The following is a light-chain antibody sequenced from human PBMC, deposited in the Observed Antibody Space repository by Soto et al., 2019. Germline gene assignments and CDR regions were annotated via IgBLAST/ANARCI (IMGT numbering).Light chain of an antibody. CDR2: EVA. Sequence: QSALTQPPSASGSPGQSVTISCTGTSSDVGAYNFVSWYQQHPGKVPKLMIYEVAKRPSGVPDRFSGSKSGNTASLTVSGLQVEDEADYYCSSYAGTSSIFGTGTKLTVL. CDR3: SSYAGTSSI. J-gene: IGLJ1*01. CDR1: SSDVGAYNF. V-gene: IGLV2-8*01.